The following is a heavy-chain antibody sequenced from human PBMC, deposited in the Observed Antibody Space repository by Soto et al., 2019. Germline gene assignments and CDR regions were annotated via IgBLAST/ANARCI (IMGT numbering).Heavy chain of an antibody. CDR1: GGSFSGLY. J-gene: IGHJ3*02. Sequence: PSQTLSLTCAVYGGSFSGLYWSWIRQPPGKGLEWIGEINHSGSTNYNPSLKGRVTISVDTSKNQFSLKLSSVTAADTAVYYCARARIHFWSGYPPLRDAFDIWGQGTMVTVSS. D-gene: IGHD3-3*02. V-gene: IGHV4-34*01. CDR3: ARARIHFWSGYPPLRDAFDI. CDR2: INHSGST.